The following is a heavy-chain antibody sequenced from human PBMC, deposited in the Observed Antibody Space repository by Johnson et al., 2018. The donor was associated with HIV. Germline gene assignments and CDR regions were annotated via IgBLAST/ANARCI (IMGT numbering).Heavy chain of an antibody. CDR2: IFSVGDV. J-gene: IGHJ3*02. CDR1: GFTFSDHY. CDR3: ARELWYSSGYYSIDAFDI. D-gene: IGHD3-22*01. V-gene: IGHV3-66*02. Sequence: MMLVESGGGVVRPGGSLRLSCAASGFTFSDHYMSWVRQAPGKGLEWVSVIFSVGDVYYADSVMGRFTISRDNSKNMVYLQLNSLRPEDTAVYCCARELWYSSGYYSIDAFDIWGQGTMVTVSA.